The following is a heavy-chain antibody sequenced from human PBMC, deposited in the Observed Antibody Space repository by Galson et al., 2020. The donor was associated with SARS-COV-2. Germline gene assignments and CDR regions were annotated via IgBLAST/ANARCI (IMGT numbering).Heavy chain of an antibody. CDR1: GGSFSGYY. CDR3: AREDNFFLVVTATRMCDFDY. V-gene: IGHV4-34*01. CDR2: INSSGSP. D-gene: IGHD2-21*02. J-gene: IGHJ4*02. Sequence: SETLSLPCDVYGGSFSGYYWSWLRQPPGKGLEWIGEINSSGSPNYNPSLKSRVTLTVDTSKNHFSPKLSSVTAADTAVYYCAREDNFFLVVTATRMCDFDYWGRGTLATVSS.